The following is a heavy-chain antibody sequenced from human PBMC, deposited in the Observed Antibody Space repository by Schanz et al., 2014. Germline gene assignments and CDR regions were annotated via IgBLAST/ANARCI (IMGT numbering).Heavy chain of an antibody. V-gene: IGHV3-33*06. CDR1: GFTFSSYG. CDR3: AKTLFPGGTQTFGN. CDR2: ISYDGSKK. Sequence: VQLVESGGGVVQPGRSLRLSCAASGFTFSSYGMHWVRQAPGKGLEWVGVISYDGSKKSYADSVKGRFTISRDNSKSTLYVEMNSLRVEDTAVYYCAKTLFPGGTQTFGNWGRGTLVTVSS. D-gene: IGHD2-8*02. J-gene: IGHJ4*02.